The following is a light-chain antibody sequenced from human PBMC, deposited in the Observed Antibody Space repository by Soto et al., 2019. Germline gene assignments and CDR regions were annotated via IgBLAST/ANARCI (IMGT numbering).Light chain of an antibody. J-gene: IGKJ4*01. Sequence: EVVMTQSPATLSVSPGERATLSCRASQSVSSKLAWYQQKPGQAPRLLIYDASTRATGIPARFSGSGSGTEFTLTISSLQSEDVEVYYCQQYDNWPLTFGGGAKVEIK. CDR2: DAS. CDR3: QQYDNWPLT. V-gene: IGKV3-15*01. CDR1: QSVSSK.